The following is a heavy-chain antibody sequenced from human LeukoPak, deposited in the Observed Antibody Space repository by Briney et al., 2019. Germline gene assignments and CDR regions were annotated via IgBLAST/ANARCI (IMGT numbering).Heavy chain of an antibody. Sequence: GGFLRLSCAASGFTFSSYEMNWVRQAPGKGLEWVSYISSSGSTIYYADSVKGRFTISRDNAKNSLYLQMNSLRAEDTAVYYCVTIHVDTAMDYFDYWGQGTLVTVSS. D-gene: IGHD5-18*01. CDR1: GFTFSSYE. J-gene: IGHJ4*02. V-gene: IGHV3-48*03. CDR3: VTIHVDTAMDYFDY. CDR2: ISSSGSTI.